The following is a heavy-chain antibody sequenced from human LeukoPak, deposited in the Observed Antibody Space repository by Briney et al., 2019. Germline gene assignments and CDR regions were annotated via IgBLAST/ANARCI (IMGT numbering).Heavy chain of an antibody. CDR2: FDPEDGET. Sequence: ASVKVSCKVSGYTLTELSMHWVRQAPGKGLEWMGGFDPEDGETIYAQKFQGRVTMTEDTSTDTAYMELSSLRSEDTAVYYCATDEPSNSRSLSGFSAFDIWGQGTMVTVSS. CDR3: ATDEPSNSRSLSGFSAFDI. J-gene: IGHJ3*02. D-gene: IGHD6-13*01. CDR1: GYTLTELS. V-gene: IGHV1-24*01.